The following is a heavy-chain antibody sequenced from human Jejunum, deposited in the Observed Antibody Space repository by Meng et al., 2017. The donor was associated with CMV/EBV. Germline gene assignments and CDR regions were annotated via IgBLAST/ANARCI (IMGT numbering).Heavy chain of an antibody. V-gene: IGHV1-2*06. J-gene: IGHJ2*01. Sequence: SCQASGYSFTDSYFPWVRQAPGQGLEWVGRINVNTGVTNFRQRFLGRATMTADASNNTVYMELKKLTSDDTALYYCARNRGAWFFDLWGRGTLVTVSS. D-gene: IGHD2/OR15-2a*01. CDR3: ARNRGAWFFDL. CDR2: INVNTGVT. CDR1: GYSFTDSY.